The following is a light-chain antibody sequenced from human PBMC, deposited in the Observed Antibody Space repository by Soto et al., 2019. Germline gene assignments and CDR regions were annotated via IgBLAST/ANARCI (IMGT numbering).Light chain of an antibody. CDR3: QQYENYWT. CDR1: QSVDIN. V-gene: IGKV3-15*01. J-gene: IGKJ1*01. Sequence: EIVMTQSPATLSVSPGERATLSCRASQSVDINLAWYQKKAGQAPRLLIYGASTRATAIPARFSGSGSGTEFTLTISNLQPDDFATYYCQQYENYWTFGQGTKVDIK. CDR2: GAS.